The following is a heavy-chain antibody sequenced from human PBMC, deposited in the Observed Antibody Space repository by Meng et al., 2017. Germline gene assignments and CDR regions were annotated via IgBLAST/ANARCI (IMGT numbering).Heavy chain of an antibody. CDR1: GFTFSSYA. Sequence: GGSLRLSCAASGFTFSSYAMSWVRQAPGKGLEWVANIKQDGSEKYYVDSVKGRFTISRDNAKNSLYLQMNSLRAEDTAVYYCARAQHCGGDCYWQLDYWGQGTLVTVSS. V-gene: IGHV3-7*01. J-gene: IGHJ4*02. D-gene: IGHD2-21*02. CDR2: IKQDGSEK. CDR3: ARAQHCGGDCYWQLDY.